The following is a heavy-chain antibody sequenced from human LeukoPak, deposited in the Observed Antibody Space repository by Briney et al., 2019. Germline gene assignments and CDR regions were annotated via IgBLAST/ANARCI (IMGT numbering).Heavy chain of an antibody. CDR3: ARVNREYYSDTSGYYFP. CDR1: GDSISNYY. V-gene: IGHV4-59*01. CDR2: IYYSGST. J-gene: IGHJ5*02. Sequence: SETLSLTCSVFGDSISNYYWTWIRQPPGKGLEWIGYIYYSGSTNYNPSLKSRVTISVDTSKNQSSLKLSSVTAADTAVYYCARVNREYYSDTSGYYFPWGQGTLVTVSS. D-gene: IGHD3-22*01.